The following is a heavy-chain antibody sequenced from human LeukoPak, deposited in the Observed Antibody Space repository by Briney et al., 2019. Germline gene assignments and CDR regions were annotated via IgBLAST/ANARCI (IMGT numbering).Heavy chain of an antibody. V-gene: IGHV3-7*01. CDR2: IKQDGCEK. CDR3: ARDRGYYYDSSGYYYYY. CDR1: GFTFSSYW. Sequence: GGSLRLSCAASGFTFSSYWMSWVRQAPGKGLEWVANIKQDGCEKYYVDSVKGRFTISRDNAKNSLYLQMNSLRAEDTAVYYCARDRGYYYDSSGYYYYYWGQGTLVTVSS. D-gene: IGHD3-22*01. J-gene: IGHJ4*02.